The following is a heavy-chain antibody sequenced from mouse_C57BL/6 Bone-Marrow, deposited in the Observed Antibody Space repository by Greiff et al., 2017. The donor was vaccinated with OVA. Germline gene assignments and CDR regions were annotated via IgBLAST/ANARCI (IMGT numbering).Heavy chain of an antibody. CDR2: INPSSGYT. V-gene: IGHV1-4*01. D-gene: IGHD1-1*01. CDR3: ARKGLLYYYGSSYFDY. CDR1: GYTFTSYT. Sequence: QVQLKESGAELARPGASVKMSCKASGYTFTSYTMHWVKQRPGQGLEWIGYINPSSGYTKYNQKFKDKATLTADKSSSTAYMQLSSLTSEDSAVYYCARKGLLYYYGSSYFDYGGQGTTLTVSS. J-gene: IGHJ2*01.